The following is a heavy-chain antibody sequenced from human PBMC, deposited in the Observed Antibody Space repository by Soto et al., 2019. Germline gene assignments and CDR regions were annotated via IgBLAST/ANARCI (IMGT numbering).Heavy chain of an antibody. J-gene: IGHJ4*02. CDR1: GGSISSYY. CDR2: IYYSGST. D-gene: IGHD5-18*01. CDR3: AREGGNTAADY. Sequence: SETLSLTCTVSGGSISSYYWSWIRQPPGKGLEWIGYIYYSGSTNYNPSLKSRVTISVDTSKNQFSLKLSSVTAADTAVYYCAREGGNTAADYWGQGTLVTVSS. V-gene: IGHV4-59*01.